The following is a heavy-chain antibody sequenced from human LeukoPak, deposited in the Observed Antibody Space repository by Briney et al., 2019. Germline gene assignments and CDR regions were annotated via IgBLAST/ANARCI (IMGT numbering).Heavy chain of an antibody. V-gene: IGHV3-9*01. J-gene: IGHJ4*02. CDR1: GFTFDDYA. Sequence: GGSLRLSCAASGFTFDDYAMHWVRQAPGKGLEWVSGISWNSGSIGYADSVKGRFTISRDNAKNSLYLQMNSLRAEDTALYYCAKDSYYSGYDPSLDYWGQGTLVTVSS. CDR3: AKDSYYSGYDPSLDY. CDR2: ISWNSGSI. D-gene: IGHD5-12*01.